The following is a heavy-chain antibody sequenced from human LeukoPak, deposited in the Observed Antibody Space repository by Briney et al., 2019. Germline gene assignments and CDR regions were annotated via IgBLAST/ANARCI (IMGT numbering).Heavy chain of an antibody. Sequence: ASVKVSCKASGYTFTSYYMHWVRQAPGQGLEWMGIINPSGGSTSYAQKFQGRVTMTRDTSTSTVYMELSSLRSEDTAVYYCARVKPNYYDSSAYGTFDIWGQGTMLTVSS. CDR1: GYTFTSYY. CDR3: ARVKPNYYDSSAYGTFDI. CDR2: INPSGGST. D-gene: IGHD3-22*01. V-gene: IGHV1-46*01. J-gene: IGHJ3*02.